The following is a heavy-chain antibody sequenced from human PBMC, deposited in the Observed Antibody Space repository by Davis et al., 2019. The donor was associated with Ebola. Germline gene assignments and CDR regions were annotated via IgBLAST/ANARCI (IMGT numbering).Heavy chain of an antibody. J-gene: IGHJ4*02. CDR1: GYTFTRHW. CDR2: IDPSDSYT. CDR3: ARQNWDGGYYLDL. D-gene: IGHD7-27*01. Sequence: GESLKISCTGSGYTFTRHWITWVRQLPGKGLEWIARIDPSDSYTFYNPSFQGHVNISADTSIDTAYLQWNSLKASDTAIYYCARQNWDGGYYLDLWGQGALVTVSS. V-gene: IGHV5-10-1*01.